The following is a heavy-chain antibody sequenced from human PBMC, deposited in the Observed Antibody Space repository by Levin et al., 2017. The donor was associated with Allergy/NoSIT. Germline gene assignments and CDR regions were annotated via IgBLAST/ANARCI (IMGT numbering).Heavy chain of an antibody. CDR3: VVYSSSSRGDWFDP. CDR2: IIPILGIA. D-gene: IGHD6-6*01. Sequence: SVKVSCKASGGTFSSYPISWVRQAPGQGLEWMGRIIPILGIANYAQKFQGRVTITADKSTSTAYMELSSLRSEDTAVYYCVVYSSSSRGDWFDPWGQGTLVTVSS. J-gene: IGHJ5*02. V-gene: IGHV1-69*02. CDR1: GGTFSSYP.